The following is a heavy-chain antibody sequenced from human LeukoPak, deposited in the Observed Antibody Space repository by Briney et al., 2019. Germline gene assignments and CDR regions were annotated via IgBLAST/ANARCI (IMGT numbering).Heavy chain of an antibody. CDR3: TTERSSWYNYFDY. V-gene: IGHV3-15*01. Sequence: GGSLRLSCAASGFTFSNAWMSWVRQAPGKGLEWVGRIKSKTDGGTTDYAARVKGRFTISRDDSKNTLYLQMSSLKTEDTAVYYCTTERSSWYNYFDYWGQGTLVTVSS. J-gene: IGHJ4*02. D-gene: IGHD6-13*01. CDR2: IKSKTDGGTT. CDR1: GFTFSNAW.